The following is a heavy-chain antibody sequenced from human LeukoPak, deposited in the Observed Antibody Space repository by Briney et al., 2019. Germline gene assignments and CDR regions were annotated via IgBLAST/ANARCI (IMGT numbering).Heavy chain of an antibody. Sequence: GASVKVSCKASGGTFSSYAISWVRQAPGQGLEWMGGIIPIFGTANYAQKFQGRVTITADESTSTAYMELSSLRSEDTAVYYCAHLGVIAAAGTWSLRGPEHFDYWGQGTLVTVSS. V-gene: IGHV1-69*13. CDR2: IIPIFGTA. CDR1: GGTFSSYA. CDR3: AHLGVIAAAGTWSLRGPEHFDY. J-gene: IGHJ4*02. D-gene: IGHD6-13*01.